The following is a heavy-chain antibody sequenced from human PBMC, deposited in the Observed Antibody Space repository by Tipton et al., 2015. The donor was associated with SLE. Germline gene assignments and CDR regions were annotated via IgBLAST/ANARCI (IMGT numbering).Heavy chain of an antibody. CDR2: ISWNGGST. D-gene: IGHD4-17*01. CDR3: ARATVTTSPFDY. J-gene: IGHJ4*02. V-gene: IGHV3-20*04. CDR1: GFTVSSNY. Sequence: SLRLSCAASGFTVSSNYMSWVRQAPGKGLEWVSVISWNGGSTGYADSVKGRFTISRDNAKNSLYLQMNSLRAEDTALYYCARATVTTSPFDYWGQGTLVTVSS.